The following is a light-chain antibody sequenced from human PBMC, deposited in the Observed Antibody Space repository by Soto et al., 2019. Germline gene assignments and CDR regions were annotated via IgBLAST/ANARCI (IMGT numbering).Light chain of an antibody. CDR3: CSYTSSSTHV. CDR2: DVN. J-gene: IGLJ1*01. V-gene: IGLV2-14*03. CDR1: SSDVGGYNF. Sequence: QSVLTQPASVSESPGQSITISCTGTSSDVGGYNFVSWYQQHPGKVPKLMIFDVNRRPSGVSDRFSGSKSGNTAYLTISGLQDEDEGDYYCCSYTSSSTHVFGSGTNLTVL.